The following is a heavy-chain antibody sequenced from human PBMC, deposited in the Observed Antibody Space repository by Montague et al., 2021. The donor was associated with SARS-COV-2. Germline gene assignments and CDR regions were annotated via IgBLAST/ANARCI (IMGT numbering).Heavy chain of an antibody. D-gene: IGHD3-10*01. V-gene: IGHV4-31*03. CDR2: IYYSGST. CDR1: SGSISTGHH. CDR3: ARDHGQWFGELWGHGLDV. J-gene: IGHJ6*02. Sequence: TLSLTCSVSSGSISTGHHWSWIRQHPMKGLEWIGYIYYSGSTYYNPSFKGRVTISIDTAKNQFSLELTSMTAADTAVYYCARDHGQWFGELWGHGLDVRGQGTTVIVSS.